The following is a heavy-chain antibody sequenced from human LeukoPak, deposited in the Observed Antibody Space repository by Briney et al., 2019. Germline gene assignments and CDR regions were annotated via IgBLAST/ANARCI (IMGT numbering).Heavy chain of an antibody. J-gene: IGHJ4*02. V-gene: IGHV3-48*04. Sequence: GGSLRLSCAASGFTFSSYSMKWVRQAPGKGLEGVSYISSSSSTIYYADSVKGRFTISRDNAKNSLYLQMNSLTAEDTAVYYCARDHPSIAARPTFFDYWGQGTLVTVSS. CDR2: ISSSSSTI. CDR1: GFTFSSYS. CDR3: ARDHPSIAARPTFFDY. D-gene: IGHD6-6*01.